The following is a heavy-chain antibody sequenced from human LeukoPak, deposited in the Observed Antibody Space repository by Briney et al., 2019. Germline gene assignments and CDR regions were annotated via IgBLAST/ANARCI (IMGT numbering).Heavy chain of an antibody. D-gene: IGHD2-15*01. Sequence: PGGSLRLSCAASGFTFSTYAMSLVRQTPGKGLEWVAAISGDNPGTYHANSVKGRFTISRDNSKNTLHLQMSGLRAEDTARYYCAKAPVGHCSGAFCYHFDSWGQGTLVTVSS. J-gene: IGHJ4*02. CDR2: ISGDNPGT. CDR3: AKAPVGHCSGAFCYHFDS. V-gene: IGHV3-23*01. CDR1: GFTFSTYA.